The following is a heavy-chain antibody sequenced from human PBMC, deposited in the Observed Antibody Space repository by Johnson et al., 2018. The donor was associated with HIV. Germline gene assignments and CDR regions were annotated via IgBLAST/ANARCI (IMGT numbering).Heavy chain of an antibody. CDR3: TTDPELRYAFDI. CDR1: GFTFSSYG. J-gene: IGHJ3*02. CDR2: IWYDGSNK. D-gene: IGHD1-26*01. Sequence: QVQLLESGGGVVQPGRSLRLSCAASGFTFSSYGMHWVRQAAGKGLEWVALIWYDGSNKYYADSVKGRFTISRDNSKNTLYLQMNSLRAEDTAVYYCTTDPELRYAFDIWGQGTMVTVSS. V-gene: IGHV3-33*01.